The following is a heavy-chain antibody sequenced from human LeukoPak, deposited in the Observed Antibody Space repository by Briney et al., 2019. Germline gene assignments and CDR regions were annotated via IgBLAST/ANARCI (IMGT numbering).Heavy chain of an antibody. V-gene: IGHV4-59*08. CDR3: ATIRGFSGGSWPNHDY. Sequence: SETLSLTCTVSGDSISAYYWSWIRQAPGKGLEWIGYIYDRGTSNYSPSLKSRVTISVDTSKNQFSLRLSSVTAADTAVYFCATIRGFSGGSWPNHDYWGHGTLVAV. J-gene: IGHJ4*01. D-gene: IGHD2-15*01. CDR2: IYDRGTS. CDR1: GDSISAYY.